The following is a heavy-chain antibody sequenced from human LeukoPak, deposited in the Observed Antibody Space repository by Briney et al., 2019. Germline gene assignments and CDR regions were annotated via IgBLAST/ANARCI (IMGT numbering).Heavy chain of an antibody. CDR2: IYSTGST. Sequence: SETLSLTCTVSGGSISSYYWSWIRQPAGKGLEWIGRIYSTGSTNYNPSLRSRVTMSVDTSKNQFSLRLRSVTAADTAVYYCARQIASAGTAGFDFWGQGALVTVSS. D-gene: IGHD6-13*01. V-gene: IGHV4-4*07. CDR3: ARQIASAGTAGFDF. CDR1: GGSISSYY. J-gene: IGHJ4*02.